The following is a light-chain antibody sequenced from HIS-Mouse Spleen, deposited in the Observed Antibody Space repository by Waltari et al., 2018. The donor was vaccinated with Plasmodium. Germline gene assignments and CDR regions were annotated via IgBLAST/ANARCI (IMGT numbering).Light chain of an antibody. CDR3: CSYAGSSTVV. Sequence: QSALTQPASVSGSPGQSITISCTGTSSDVGRYNLVSRYQQHPGKAPKLKIYEGSKRPARVSNRFAGSKSGNTASLTISGLQAENEADYYCCSYAGSSTVVFGGGTKLTVL. CDR1: SSDVGRYNL. CDR2: EGS. J-gene: IGLJ3*02. V-gene: IGLV2-23*03.